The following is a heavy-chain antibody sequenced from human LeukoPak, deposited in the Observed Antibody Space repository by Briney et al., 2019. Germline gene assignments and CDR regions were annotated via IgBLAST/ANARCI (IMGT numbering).Heavy chain of an antibody. V-gene: IGHV4-31*03. CDR3: ASAYYDFWSGYYTSEYFQH. Sequence: PSETLSLTCPVSGGSISSGGYYWSWIRQHPGKGLEWIGYIYYSGSTYYNPSLKSRVTISVDTSKNQFSLKLSSVTAADTAVYYCASAYYDFWSGYYTSEYFQHWGQGTLVTVSS. D-gene: IGHD3-3*01. J-gene: IGHJ1*01. CDR1: GGSISSGGYY. CDR2: IYYSGST.